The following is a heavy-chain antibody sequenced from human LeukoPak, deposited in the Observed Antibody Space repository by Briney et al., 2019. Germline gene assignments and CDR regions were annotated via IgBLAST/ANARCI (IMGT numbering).Heavy chain of an antibody. CDR2: IYYSGST. J-gene: IGHJ4*02. Sequence: SEALSLTCTVSGGSVSSDNYYWSWIRQPPGRGLEWIGYIYYSGSTNYNPSLKSRVTISVDTSKNQFSLKLSSVTAADTVVYYCAKGGHSSGWYHDYWGQGTLVTVSS. V-gene: IGHV4-61*01. CDR1: GGSVSSDNYY. CDR3: AKGGHSSGWYHDY. D-gene: IGHD6-19*01.